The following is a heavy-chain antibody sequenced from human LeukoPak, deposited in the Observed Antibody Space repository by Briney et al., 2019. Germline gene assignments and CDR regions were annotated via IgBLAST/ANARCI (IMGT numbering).Heavy chain of an antibody. J-gene: IGHJ4*02. D-gene: IGHD3-22*01. CDR3: ATDMIVVVTVDY. V-gene: IGHV3-23*01. CDR1: GFTFSSYA. Sequence: PGRSLRLSCAASGFTFSSYAMSWVRQAPGKGLEWVSAISGSGGSTYYADSVKGRFTISRDNSKNTLYLQMNSLRAEDTAVYYCATDMIVVVTVDYWGQGTLVTVSS. CDR2: ISGSGGST.